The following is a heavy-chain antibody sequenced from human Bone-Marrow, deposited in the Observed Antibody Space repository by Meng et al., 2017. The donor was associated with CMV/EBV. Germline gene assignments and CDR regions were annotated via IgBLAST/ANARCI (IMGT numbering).Heavy chain of an antibody. Sequence: GCSVASYGISWVRQAPGQGVEWVRWIGAYDGNTNYEQKLQGRVTMTTDTSTSTAYMELRSLRSDDTAVYYWARVWGMAVAGLHSLDYWGQGTLVTVSS. J-gene: IGHJ4*02. CDR1: GCSVASYG. D-gene: IGHD6-19*01. V-gene: IGHV1-18*01. CDR3: ARVWGMAVAGLHSLDY. CDR2: IGAYDGNT.